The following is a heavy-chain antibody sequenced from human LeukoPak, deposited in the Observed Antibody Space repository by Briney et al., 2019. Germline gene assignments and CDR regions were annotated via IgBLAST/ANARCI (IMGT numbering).Heavy chain of an antibody. CDR3: ARETTQIVGATTRWFDP. J-gene: IGHJ5*02. CDR1: GVSITNFADY. D-gene: IGHD1-26*01. CDR2: VCHSGDS. Sequence: SETLSLTCTVSGVSITNFADYWAFIRQSPGGGLEWIGTVCHSGDSYYSQSLKSRVTISLDTSNNQFSLRMTSVTAADTAVYYCARETTQIVGATTRWFDPWGQGTLVTVSS. V-gene: IGHV4-39*07.